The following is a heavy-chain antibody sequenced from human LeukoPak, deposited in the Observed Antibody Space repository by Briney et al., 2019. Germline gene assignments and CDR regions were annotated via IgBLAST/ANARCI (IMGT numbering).Heavy chain of an antibody. D-gene: IGHD6-19*01. J-gene: IGHJ6*02. CDR2: IYYSGST. CDR3: ARVPVAAAGIAVAGAYYYYGMDV. V-gene: IGHV4-59*01. Sequence: SETLSLTCTVSGGSISSNYWSWIRQPPGKGLEWIGYIYYSGSTNYNPSLKSRVTISVDTSKNQFSLKLSSVTAADTAVYYCARVPVAAAGIAVAGAYYYYGMDVWGQGTTVTVSS. CDR1: GGSISSNY.